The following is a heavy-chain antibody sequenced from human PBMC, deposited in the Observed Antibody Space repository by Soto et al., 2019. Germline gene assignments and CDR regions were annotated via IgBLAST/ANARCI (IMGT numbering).Heavy chain of an antibody. CDR1: GFTVSNNY. CDR3: APRPGGGGY. D-gene: IGHD3-10*01. J-gene: IGHJ4*02. Sequence: EVQLVESGGGLIQPGGSLRLSCAVSGFTVSNNYMSWVRQAPGKGLEGVSVIYSGGYTAYGDSVKGRFTISRDNSKNTLYFKMKSRSAADGAVFYCAPRPGGGGYWGQGTLVTVSS. CDR2: IYSGGYT. V-gene: IGHV3-53*01.